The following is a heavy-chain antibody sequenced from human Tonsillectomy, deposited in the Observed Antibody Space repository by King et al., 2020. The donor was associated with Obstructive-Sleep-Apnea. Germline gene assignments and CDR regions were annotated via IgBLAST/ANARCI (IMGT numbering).Heavy chain of an antibody. CDR3: ARDPPQTMVRGVIKGYFDY. J-gene: IGHJ4*02. V-gene: IGHV1-18*01. CDR2: ISAYNGNT. Sequence: QLVQSGAEVKKPGASVKVSCKASGYTFTSYGISWVRQAPGQGLEWIGLISAYNGNTNYDQKLQGRVTMTTDTSTSTAYVELRSLRSDNTAVYYCARDPPQTMVRGVIKGYFDYWGQGTLVTVSS. D-gene: IGHD3-10*01. CDR1: GYTFTSYG.